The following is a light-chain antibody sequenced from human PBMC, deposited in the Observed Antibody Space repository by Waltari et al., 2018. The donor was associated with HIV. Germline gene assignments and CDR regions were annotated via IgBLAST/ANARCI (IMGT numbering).Light chain of an antibody. Sequence: QSALTQPASVSGSPGKSITISCPGTRSNVGGYTYVSCYPHHPGKAPKFMIFEVSNRPSGVSNRFSGSKSVNTASLTISGLQAEDEADYYCSSYTTRSTPDPNWVFGGGTKLTVL. CDR2: EVS. J-gene: IGLJ3*02. CDR3: SSYTTRSTPDPNWV. CDR1: RSNVGGYTY. V-gene: IGLV2-14*01.